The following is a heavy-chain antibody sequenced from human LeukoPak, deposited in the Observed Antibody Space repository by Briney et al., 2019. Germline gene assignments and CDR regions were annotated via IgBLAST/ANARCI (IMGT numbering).Heavy chain of an antibody. D-gene: IGHD2-15*01. Sequence: GGSLRLSCAASGFTFSDYYMRWIRQAPGKGLEWVSYISSSGSTIYYADSVKGRFTISRDNAKNSLYLQMNSLRAEDTAVYYCARDRVETYFDYWGQGTLVTVSS. CDR1: GFTFSDYY. CDR3: ARDRVETYFDY. CDR2: ISSSGSTI. V-gene: IGHV3-11*01. J-gene: IGHJ4*02.